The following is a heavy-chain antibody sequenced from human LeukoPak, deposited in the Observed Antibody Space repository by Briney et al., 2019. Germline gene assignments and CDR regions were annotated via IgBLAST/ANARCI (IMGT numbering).Heavy chain of an antibody. CDR1: GASISSTSHY. CDR3: ARSWGYDFWSGNLLDY. J-gene: IGHJ4*02. V-gene: IGHV4-39*07. CDR2: IYYTGST. D-gene: IGHD3-3*01. Sequence: PSETLSLTCTVSGASISSTSHYWGWIRQPPGKGLEWVGSIYYTGSTYQNPSLKSRVTVSLDMSKKQFSLGLSSVAAADTAVYHCARSWGYDFWSGNLLDYWGQGILVTVSS.